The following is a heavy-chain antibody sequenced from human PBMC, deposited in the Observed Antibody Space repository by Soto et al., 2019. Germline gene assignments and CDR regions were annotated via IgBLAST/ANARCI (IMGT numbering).Heavy chain of an antibody. CDR3: AKVGRELLGYYYGMDV. CDR2: ISYDGSNK. D-gene: IGHD1-26*01. CDR1: GFTFSSYG. Sequence: GGSLRLSCAASGFTFSSYGMHWVRQAPGKGLEWVAVISYDGSNKYYADSVKGRFTISRDNSKNTLYLQMNSLRAEDTAVYYCAKVGRELLGYYYGMDVWGQGTTVTVSS. V-gene: IGHV3-30*18. J-gene: IGHJ6*02.